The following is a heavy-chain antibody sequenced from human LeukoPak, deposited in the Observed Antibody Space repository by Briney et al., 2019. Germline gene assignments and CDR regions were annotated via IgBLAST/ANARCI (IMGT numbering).Heavy chain of an antibody. V-gene: IGHV3-53*01. CDR2: IYSDGTT. Sequence: GGSLRLSCPVPGLTVSSNYMSWVRQAPGKGLEWVSLIYSDGTTYYADSVKGRFSISRDNSKNTVYLQMNSLRAEDTAMYYCARAGYYSGSGDSGEIDFWGQGTLVTVSS. CDR3: ARAGYYSGSGDSGEIDF. D-gene: IGHD3-10*01. J-gene: IGHJ4*02. CDR1: GLTVSSNY.